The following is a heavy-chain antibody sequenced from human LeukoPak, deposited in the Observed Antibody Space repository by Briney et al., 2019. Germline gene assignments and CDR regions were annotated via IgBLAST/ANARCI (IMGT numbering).Heavy chain of an antibody. J-gene: IGHJ2*01. V-gene: IGHV3-23*01. CDR3: ATKMHTAMVSSYSYSDL. D-gene: IGHD5-18*01. Sequence: GGSLRLSCAASGFTFSSYAMSWVRQAPGKGLEWVSAISGSGGSTYYADSVKGRFTISRDNSKNTLYLQMNSLRAEDTAVFYCATKMHTAMVSSYSYSDLWGRGTLVTVSS. CDR2: ISGSGGST. CDR1: GFTFSSYA.